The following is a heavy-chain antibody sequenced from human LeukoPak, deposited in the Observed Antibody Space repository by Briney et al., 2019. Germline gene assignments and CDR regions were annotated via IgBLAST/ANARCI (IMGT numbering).Heavy chain of an antibody. V-gene: IGHV4-4*02. D-gene: IGHD2-2*01. CDR1: GGSISRSNW. CDR2: IYHSGST. Sequence: SETLSLTCAVSGGSISRSNWWSWVRQPPGKGLEWIGEIYHSGSTNYNPSLKSRVTISVDKSKNQFSLKLSSVTAADTAVYYRARIMGRGYCISTSCRGDWFDPWGQGTLVTVSS. CDR3: ARIMGRGYCISTSCRGDWFDP. J-gene: IGHJ5*02.